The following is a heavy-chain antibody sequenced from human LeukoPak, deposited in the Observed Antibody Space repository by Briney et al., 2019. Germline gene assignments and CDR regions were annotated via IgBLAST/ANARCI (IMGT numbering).Heavy chain of an antibody. CDR3: ARDQSGYCSGGSCYSYYYYGMDV. Sequence: GGSLRLSCAASGFTFSSYWMHWVRQAPGKGLVWVSRINSDGSSTSYADSVKGRFTISRDNAKNTLYLQMNSLRAEDTAVYYCARDQSGYCSGGSCYSYYYYGMDVWGQGTTVTVSS. D-gene: IGHD2-15*01. CDR1: GFTFSSYW. J-gene: IGHJ6*02. CDR2: INSDGSST. V-gene: IGHV3-74*01.